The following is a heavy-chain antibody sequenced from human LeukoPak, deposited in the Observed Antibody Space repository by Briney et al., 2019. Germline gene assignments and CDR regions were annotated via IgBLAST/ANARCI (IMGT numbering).Heavy chain of an antibody. CDR3: ARGSRSHQPLGFDP. D-gene: IGHD2-2*01. V-gene: IGHV4-38-2*02. CDR2: IYHSGST. Sequence: SETLSLTCTVSGYSISSGYYWGWIRQPPGKGLEWIGIIYHSGSTYYNPSLKSRVTISVDTSKNQFSLKLSSVTAADTAVYYCARGSRSHQPLGFDPWGQGTLVTVSS. CDR1: GYSISSGYY. J-gene: IGHJ5*02.